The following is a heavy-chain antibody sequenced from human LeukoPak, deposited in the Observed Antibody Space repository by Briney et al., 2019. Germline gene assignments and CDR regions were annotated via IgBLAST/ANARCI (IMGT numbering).Heavy chain of an antibody. CDR1: GFTFSSYE. CDR3: AKERFYYVYYFDY. V-gene: IGHV3-30*18. CDR2: ISYDGSNK. J-gene: IGHJ4*02. Sequence: GGSLRLSCAASGFTFSSYEMNWVRQAPGKGLEWVAVISYDGSNKYYADSVKGRFTISRDNSKNTLYLQMNSLRAEDTAVYYCAKERFYYVYYFDYWGQGTLVTVSS. D-gene: IGHD3-10*02.